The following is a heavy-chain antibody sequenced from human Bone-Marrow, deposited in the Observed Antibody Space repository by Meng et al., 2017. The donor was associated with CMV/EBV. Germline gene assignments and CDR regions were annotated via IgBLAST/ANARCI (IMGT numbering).Heavy chain of an antibody. Sequence: GGSLRLLCAASGFTFSSYAMHWVRQAPGKGLEWVAVISYYGSNKYYADSVKGRFTITRENSKNTLYLQMNSLRAEETAVYYCARAAADDYYHYGMDVWGQGTTVTVSS. CDR3: ARAAADDYYHYGMDV. J-gene: IGHJ6*02. V-gene: IGHV3-30-3*01. CDR2: ISYYGSNK. D-gene: IGHD6-13*01. CDR1: GFTFSSYA.